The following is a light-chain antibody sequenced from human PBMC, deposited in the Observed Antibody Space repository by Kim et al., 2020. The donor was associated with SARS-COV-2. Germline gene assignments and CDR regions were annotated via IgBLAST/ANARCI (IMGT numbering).Light chain of an antibody. CDR1: QSVSNN. CDR2: DAS. Sequence: EIVMTQSPATLSVSPGERATLSCRASQSVSNNLVWYQQKPGQSPRLLIYDASTRATGIPARFSGSGSGTEFTLTISSLQSEDFAVYYCQQYNNWPPWAFGQGTKVDIK. J-gene: IGKJ1*01. CDR3: QQYNNWPPWA. V-gene: IGKV3-15*01.